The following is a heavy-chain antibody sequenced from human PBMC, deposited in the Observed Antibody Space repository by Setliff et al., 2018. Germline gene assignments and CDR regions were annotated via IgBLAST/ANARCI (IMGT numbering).Heavy chain of an antibody. CDR2: IRYDGSNK. Sequence: PGGSLRLSCAASGFTFSSYGMHWVRQAPGKGLEWVAFIRYDGSNKYYADSVKGRFTISRDISKNTLYLQMNSLRPEDTAVYYCARGGDYCGGECYIPPPDSYWGQGTLVTVSS. D-gene: IGHD2-21*01. V-gene: IGHV3-30*02. J-gene: IGHJ4*02. CDR1: GFTFSSYG. CDR3: ARGGDYCGGECYIPPPDSY.